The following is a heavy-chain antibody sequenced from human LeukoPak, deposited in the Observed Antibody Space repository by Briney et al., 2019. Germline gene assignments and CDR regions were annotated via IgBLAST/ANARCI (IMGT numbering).Heavy chain of an antibody. J-gene: IGHJ4*02. CDR2: IYYSRST. CDR3: ARRSVGAIRAFDC. V-gene: IGHV4-59*08. CDR1: GGSISSYY. D-gene: IGHD1-26*01. Sequence: SETLSLTCTVSGGSISSYYWSWIRHPPGKGLEWIGYIYYSRSTNYNRSLKSRVDKSVNTSKNQFSLKLSAVTAADKAVYDCARRSVGAIRAFDCWGQGTLVTVSS.